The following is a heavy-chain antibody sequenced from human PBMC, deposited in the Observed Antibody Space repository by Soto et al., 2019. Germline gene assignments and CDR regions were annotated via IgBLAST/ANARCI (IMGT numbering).Heavy chain of an antibody. V-gene: IGHV4-59*12. D-gene: IGHD6-19*01. CDR1: GGSISSYY. CDR3: GKDGGWSLAVAGLFDY. Sequence: PSETLSLTCTVSGGSISSYYWSWIRQPPGKGLEWIGYIYYSGSTNYNPSLKSRVTISVDTSKNQFSLKLSSVTAADTALYYCGKDGGWSLAVAGLFDYWGPGTQVTVSS. CDR2: IYYSGST. J-gene: IGHJ4*02.